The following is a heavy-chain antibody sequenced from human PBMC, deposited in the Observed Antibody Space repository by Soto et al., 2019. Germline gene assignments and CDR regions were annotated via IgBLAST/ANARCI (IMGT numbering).Heavy chain of an antibody. D-gene: IGHD2-15*01. V-gene: IGHV3-23*01. CDR3: AKMIREDIVVVVAAR. J-gene: IGHJ4*02. CDR1: GFTFSSYA. CDR2: ISGSGGST. Sequence: VGSLRLSCAASGFTFSSYAMSWVRQAPGKGLEWVSAISGSGGSTYYADSVKGRFTVSRDNSKNTLYLQMNSLRAEDTAVYYCAKMIREDIVVVVAARWGQGTLVTVSS.